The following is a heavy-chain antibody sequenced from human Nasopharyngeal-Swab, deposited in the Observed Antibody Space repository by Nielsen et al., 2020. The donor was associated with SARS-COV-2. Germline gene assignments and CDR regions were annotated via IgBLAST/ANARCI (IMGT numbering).Heavy chain of an antibody. Sequence: SQTLSLTCAVYGGSFRGYYWSWIRHPPGKGLEWIGEINHSGSTNYNPSLKSRVTISVDTSKNQFSLKLSSVTAADTAVYYCARGYSSSWYFCWFDPWGQGTLVTVSS. CDR1: GGSFRGYY. V-gene: IGHV4-34*01. J-gene: IGHJ5*02. CDR3: ARGYSSSWYFCWFDP. D-gene: IGHD6-13*01. CDR2: INHSGST.